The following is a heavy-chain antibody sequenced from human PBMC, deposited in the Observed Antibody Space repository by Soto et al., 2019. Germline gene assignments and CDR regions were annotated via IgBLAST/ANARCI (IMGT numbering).Heavy chain of an antibody. CDR2: INYSGAT. CDR3: ARESYSFGRAFDI. Sequence: QVHLQESGPGLVKPSQTLSLTCTVCGGSINSDGYYWSWIRQHPEKGLEWIGYINYSGATYYNPSPTSRLTISVDTSNNQFSLQLTSVIAADTALYYCARESYSFGRAFDIWGHGTLVTVSS. J-gene: IGHJ4*01. V-gene: IGHV4-31*03. CDR1: GGSINSDGYY. D-gene: IGHD5-18*01.